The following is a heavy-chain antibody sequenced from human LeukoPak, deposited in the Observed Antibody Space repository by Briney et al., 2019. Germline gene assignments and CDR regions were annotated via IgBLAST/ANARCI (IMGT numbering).Heavy chain of an antibody. CDR2: ISYDGSDK. CDR1: GFTFSIYG. J-gene: IGHJ4*02. V-gene: IGHV3-30*03. D-gene: IGHD2-21*02. CDR3: ARDQGVTAFYYFDY. Sequence: GRSLRLSCVASGFTFSIYGMHWVRQAPGLGLEWVAVISYDGSDKYYTDSVTGRFTISRDNSKNTLYLQMTSLRAEDTAVYYCARDQGVTAFYYFDYWGQGTLVTVSS.